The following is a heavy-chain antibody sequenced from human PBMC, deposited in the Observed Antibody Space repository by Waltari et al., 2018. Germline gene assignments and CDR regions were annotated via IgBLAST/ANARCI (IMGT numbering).Heavy chain of an antibody. Sequence: QEQVVASGGGVVQTGRSLRLSCAASGFSLRSHGMHWVRQGPGKGLEWVAVISYDGSSKLYGDSVRGRFTISRDNSQNTVYLQMDSLRTEDTAVYYCARDVTPFDFWSGAIDCWGQGTLVTVSS. D-gene: IGHD3-3*01. J-gene: IGHJ4*02. CDR3: ARDVTPFDFWSGAIDC. V-gene: IGHV3-30*03. CDR2: ISYDGSSK. CDR1: GFSLRSHG.